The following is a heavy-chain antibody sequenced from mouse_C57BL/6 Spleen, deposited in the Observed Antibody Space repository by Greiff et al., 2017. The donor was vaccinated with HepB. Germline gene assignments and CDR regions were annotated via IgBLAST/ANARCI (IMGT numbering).Heavy chain of an antibody. V-gene: IGHV7-3*01. J-gene: IGHJ1*03. Sequence: EVMLVESGGGLVQPGGSLSLSCAASGFTFTDYYMSWVRQPPGKALDWLGFIRNKANGYTTEYSASMKGRFTISRDNSQSIRYLQMNALRAEDSATYYCARPPYYDGSSYGYFDVWGTGTTVTVSS. CDR2: IRNKANGYTT. CDR1: GFTFTDYY. D-gene: IGHD1-1*01. CDR3: ARPPYYDGSSYGYFDV.